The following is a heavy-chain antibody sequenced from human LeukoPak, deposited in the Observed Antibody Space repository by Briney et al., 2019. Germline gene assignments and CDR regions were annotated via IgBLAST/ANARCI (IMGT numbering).Heavy chain of an antibody. D-gene: IGHD3-22*01. J-gene: IGHJ4*02. V-gene: IGHV1-69*05. CDR1: GGTFSSYA. CDR3: ATVNQAYYDSSGISPPFDY. Sequence: SVKVSCKASGGTFSSYAISWVRLAPGQGHEWMGGIIPIFGTANYAQKFQGRVTITTDESTSTAYMELSSLRSEDTAVYYCATVNQAYYDSSGISPPFDYWGQGTLVTVSS. CDR2: IIPIFGTA.